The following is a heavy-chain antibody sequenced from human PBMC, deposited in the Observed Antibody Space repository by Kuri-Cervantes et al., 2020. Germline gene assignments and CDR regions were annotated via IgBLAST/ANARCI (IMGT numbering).Heavy chain of an antibody. CDR1: GGSFSGYH. CDR3: ARGTRLLRRGRYSYYMDV. Sequence: SETLSLTCAVYGGSFSGYHWSWIRQPQGKGLEWIGEINHSGSTNYNPSPKSRVTMSVDTSKNQFSLKLSSVTAADTAVYYCARGTRLLRRGRYSYYMDVWGKGTTVTVSS. D-gene: IGHD4/OR15-4a*01. V-gene: IGHV4-34*01. CDR2: INHSGST. J-gene: IGHJ6*03.